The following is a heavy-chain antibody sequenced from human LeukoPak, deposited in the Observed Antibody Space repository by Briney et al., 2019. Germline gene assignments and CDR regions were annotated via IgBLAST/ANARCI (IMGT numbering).Heavy chain of an antibody. CDR1: DDSLISGTYY. CDR3: ARATTATTGFGYFDS. D-gene: IGHD4-17*01. J-gene: IGHJ4*02. CDR2: IHFTGST. V-gene: IGHV4-31*03. Sequence: SETLSLTCTVSDDSLISGTYYWNWIRQYPGKGLEWVGYIHFTGSTDYSPSLKSGGTISVDKSKNHFSLNVNSVTAADTAVYYCARATTATTGFGYFDSWGQGALVTVSS.